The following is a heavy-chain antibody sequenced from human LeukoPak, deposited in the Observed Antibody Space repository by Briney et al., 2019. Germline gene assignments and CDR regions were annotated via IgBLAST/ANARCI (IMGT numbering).Heavy chain of an antibody. Sequence: GGSLRLSCAVSRFNFSSYGMPWVRQAPGKGLEWVSSISSSSSYIYYADSVKGRFTISRDNAKNSLYLQMNSLRAEDTAVYYCARDPRGDSSGFYFDYWGQGTLVTVSS. V-gene: IGHV3-21*01. CDR1: RFNFSSYG. J-gene: IGHJ4*02. CDR2: ISSSSSYI. CDR3: ARDPRGDSSGFYFDY. D-gene: IGHD3-22*01.